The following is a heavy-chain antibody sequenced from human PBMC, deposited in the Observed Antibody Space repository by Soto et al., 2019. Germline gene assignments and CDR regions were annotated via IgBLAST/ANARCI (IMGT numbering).Heavy chain of an antibody. Sequence: GESLKISCKASGYSFSTYWIAWVRQMPGKGLEWIGIIYPGDSDTKYGPPFQGRVTMSVDTSLTTAFLQWDSLKTSDTAIYYCARGGPGFQWLDRWGQGTLVTVSS. CDR3: ARGGPGFQWLDR. V-gene: IGHV5-51*01. CDR1: GYSFSTYW. CDR2: IYPGDSDT. J-gene: IGHJ5*02. D-gene: IGHD1-26*01.